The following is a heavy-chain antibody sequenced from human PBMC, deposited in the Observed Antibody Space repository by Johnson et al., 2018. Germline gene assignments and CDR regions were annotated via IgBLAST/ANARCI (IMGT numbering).Heavy chain of an antibody. CDR2: IYYSGST. V-gene: IGHV4-59*01. CDR1: GGSISSYY. D-gene: IGHD1-26*01. Sequence: QVQLQESGPGLVKPSETLSLTCTVSGGSISSYYWSWIRQPPGKGLEWIGYIYYSGSTNYNPSLKSRVTISVDTSKNQFSLKLSSGTAANTAVFYCARDDRGRDYYYGMDVWGQGTTVTVSS. J-gene: IGHJ6*02. CDR3: ARDDRGRDYYYGMDV.